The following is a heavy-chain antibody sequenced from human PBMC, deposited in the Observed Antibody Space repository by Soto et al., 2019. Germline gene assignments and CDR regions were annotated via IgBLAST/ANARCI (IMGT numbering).Heavy chain of an antibody. Sequence: GGSLRLSCAASGFTFSSYAMSWVRQAPGKGLEWVSAISGSGGSTYYADSVTGRFTISRDNSKNTLYLQMNSLRAEDTAVYYCADYGDLHQGPLWYFDLWGRGTLVTVSS. CDR2: ISGSGGST. V-gene: IGHV3-23*01. CDR1: GFTFSSYA. D-gene: IGHD4-17*01. CDR3: ADYGDLHQGPLWYFDL. J-gene: IGHJ2*01.